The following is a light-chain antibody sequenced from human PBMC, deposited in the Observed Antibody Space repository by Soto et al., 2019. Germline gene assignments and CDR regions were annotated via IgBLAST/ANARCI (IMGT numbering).Light chain of an antibody. J-gene: IGKJ2*01. CDR3: QHYGNSPPFT. CDR2: GAF. CDR1: QSVSSSY. V-gene: IGKV3-20*01. Sequence: EIVLTQSPGTLSLSPGERATLSCRASQSVSSSYLAWYQQKPGQAPRLLFYGAFSRATGIPARFSGSGSGTDCTLTISRLEPEDLAVYFCQHYGNSPPFTFGQGTKVEIK.